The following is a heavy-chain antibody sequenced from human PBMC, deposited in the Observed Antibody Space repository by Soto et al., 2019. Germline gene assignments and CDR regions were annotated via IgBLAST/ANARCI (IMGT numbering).Heavy chain of an antibody. Sequence: ASVKVSCKASGYTFTSYYMHWVRQAPGQGLEWMGIINPSGGSTSYAQKFQGRVTMTRDTSTSTVYMELSSLRSEDTAVYYCARVRWFGELLSRDYGMDVWGQGTTVTVSS. CDR2: INPSGGST. V-gene: IGHV1-46*01. J-gene: IGHJ6*02. D-gene: IGHD3-10*01. CDR3: ARVRWFGELLSRDYGMDV. CDR1: GYTFTSYY.